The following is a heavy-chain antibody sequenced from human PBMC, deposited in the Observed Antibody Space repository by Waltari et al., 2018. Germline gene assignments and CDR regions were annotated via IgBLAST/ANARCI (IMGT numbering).Heavy chain of an antibody. CDR1: GGSISSSSYY. D-gene: IGHD3-22*01. CDR3: ARQQFYFDTSGYPALYYFDY. CDR2: IYYSGST. J-gene: IGHJ4*02. Sequence: LQLQESGPGLVKPSETLSLTCTVSGGSISSSSYYWGWIRQPPGKGLEWIGSIYYSGSTYYNPSLKSRVTISVDTSKNQFSLKLSSVTAADTAIYYCARQQFYFDTSGYPALYYFDYWGQGTLVTVSS. V-gene: IGHV4-39*01.